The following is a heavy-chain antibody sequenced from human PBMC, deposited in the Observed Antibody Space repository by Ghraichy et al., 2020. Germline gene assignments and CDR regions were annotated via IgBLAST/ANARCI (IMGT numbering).Heavy chain of an antibody. CDR1: GFTFSSYE. J-gene: IGHJ6*02. CDR2: ISSSGSTT. Sequence: GGSLRLSCAASGFTFSSYEINWVRQAPGKGLEWVSYISSSGSTTYYADSVKGRFTISRDNAKNSLYLQMNSLRAEDTAVYYCARVGYFYGMDVWGQGTTITVSS. D-gene: IGHD3-3*01. CDR3: ARVGYFYGMDV. V-gene: IGHV3-48*03.